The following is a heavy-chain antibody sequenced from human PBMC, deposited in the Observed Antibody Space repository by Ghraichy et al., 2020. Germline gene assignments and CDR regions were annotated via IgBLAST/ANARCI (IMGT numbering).Heavy chain of an antibody. CDR1: GFTFSSYS. Sequence: GGSLRLSCAASGFTFSSYSMNWVRQAPGKGLEWVSSISSSSSYIYYADSVKGRFTISRDNAKNSLYLQMNSLRAEDTAVYYCAGEGIVVVAATVNYFQHWGQGTLVTVSS. V-gene: IGHV3-21*01. CDR2: ISSSSSYI. D-gene: IGHD2-15*01. CDR3: AGEGIVVVAATVNYFQH. J-gene: IGHJ1*01.